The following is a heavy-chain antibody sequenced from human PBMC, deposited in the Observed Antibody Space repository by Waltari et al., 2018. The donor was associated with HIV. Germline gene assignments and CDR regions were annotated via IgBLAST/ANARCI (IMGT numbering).Heavy chain of an antibody. V-gene: IGHV3-30*01. D-gene: IGHD2-15*01. J-gene: IGHJ5*02. CDR2: ISYDGSNK. CDR1: GFTYSSFA. Sequence: QVHLVESGGGVVQPGRALGLSCAASGFTYSSFAIHFVRPAPGKGLEWVALISYDGSNKYYADSVKGRFTISRDNSKNTLYLQMNSLRAEDTSVYYCARDTGYCSFGSCSYNWLDPWGQGTLVSVSS. CDR3: ARDTGYCSFGSCSYNWLDP.